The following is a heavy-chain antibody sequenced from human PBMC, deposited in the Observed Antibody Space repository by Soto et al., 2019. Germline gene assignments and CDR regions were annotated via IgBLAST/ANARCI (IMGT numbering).Heavy chain of an antibody. D-gene: IGHD1-1*01. J-gene: IGHJ5*02. CDR2: INPSGGST. CDR1: GYTFTSYY. CDR3: ARDPTGTNWFDP. V-gene: IGHV1-46*01. Sequence: ASVKVSCKASGYTFTSYYMHWVRQAPGQGLEWMGIINPSGGSTSYAQKFQGRVTMTRDTSTSTVYMELSSLRSEDTAVYYCARDPTGTNWFDPWGQGTLVTDSS.